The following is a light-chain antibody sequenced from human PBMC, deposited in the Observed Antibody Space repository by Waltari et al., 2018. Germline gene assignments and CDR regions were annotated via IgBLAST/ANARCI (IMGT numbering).Light chain of an antibody. Sequence: DIQMTQSPSSVSASVGDRVNISCRASQDVSTWLAWYQQKPGKPPNLLIYGSSTLQSGVPSRFSGSGSGTDFTLTINGLQPEDFASYFCQQTDSFPLTFGGGTKVEIK. J-gene: IGKJ4*01. V-gene: IGKV1-12*01. CDR2: GSS. CDR1: QDVSTW. CDR3: QQTDSFPLT.